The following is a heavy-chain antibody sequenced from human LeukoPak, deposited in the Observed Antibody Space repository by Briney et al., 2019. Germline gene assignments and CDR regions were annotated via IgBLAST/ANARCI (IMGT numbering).Heavy chain of an antibody. CDR3: ARSRDSSGYLITDAFDI. CDR1: GYTFTGYY. CDR2: INPNSGGT. D-gene: IGHD3-22*01. Sequence: ASVKVSCKASGYTFTGYYMHWVRQPPGQGLEWMGWINPNSGGTNYAQKFQGRVTMTRDTSISTAYMELSRLRSDDTAVYPCARSRDSSGYLITDAFDIWGQGTMVTVSS. V-gene: IGHV1-2*02. J-gene: IGHJ3*02.